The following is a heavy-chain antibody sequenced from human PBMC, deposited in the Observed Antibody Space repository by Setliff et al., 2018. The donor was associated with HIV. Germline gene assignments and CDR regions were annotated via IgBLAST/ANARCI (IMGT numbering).Heavy chain of an antibody. CDR2: INYSGDT. Sequence: SETLSLTCAVYGGSFPAYYWNWVRQPPGKGLEWIGEINYSGDTTYNPSLKSRVSMFIDTPKKQFSLKVASVTAADTAVYYCATKGWNAYKAFDYWGQGTLVTVSS. V-gene: IGHV4-34*01. D-gene: IGHD1-1*01. CDR3: ATKGWNAYKAFDY. CDR1: GGSFPAYY. J-gene: IGHJ4*02.